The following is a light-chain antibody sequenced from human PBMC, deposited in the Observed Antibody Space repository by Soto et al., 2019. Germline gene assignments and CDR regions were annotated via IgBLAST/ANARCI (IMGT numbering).Light chain of an antibody. J-gene: IGLJ1*01. V-gene: IGLV2-14*01. CDR1: SSDVGGYNY. CDR3: SSYTSSYTLL. Sequence: QSVLTQPASVSGSPGQSITISCTGTSSDVGGYNYVSWYQQHPGKAPRVMIYDVSNRPSGISNRFSGSKSGNTAYLTISGLQAEDEADYYCSSYTSSYTLLFGSGTKLTVL. CDR2: DVS.